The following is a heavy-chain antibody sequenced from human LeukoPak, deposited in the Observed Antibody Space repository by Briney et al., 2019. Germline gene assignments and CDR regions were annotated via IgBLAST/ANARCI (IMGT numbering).Heavy chain of an antibody. CDR3: ARARSAAGNFDY. J-gene: IGHJ4*02. CDR2: IYYSGST. V-gene: IGHV4-31*03. Sequence: SQTLSLTCTVSGGSLSRGGYYWSWIRQHPGRGLEWIGYIYYSGSTYFNPSLKSRVTISADTSKNQFSLTLSSVTAADTAVYYCARARSAAGNFDYWGQGTLVTVSS. D-gene: IGHD6-13*01. CDR1: GGSLSRGGYY.